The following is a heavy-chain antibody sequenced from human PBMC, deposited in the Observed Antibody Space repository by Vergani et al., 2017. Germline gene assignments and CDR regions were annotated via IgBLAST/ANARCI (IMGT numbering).Heavy chain of an antibody. CDR3: PKVGRSEVACTFGAFDI. Sequence: EVQLLESGGDLVQPGGSLRLSCAASGCTFIMHAMSWVRQAPGKGLEWVSTLSASDRRTHYADSVKGRFTISRDISKNTLFLHMNSLRPEDTAVYYCPKVGRSEVACTFGAFDIWGQGTMVTVSS. J-gene: IGHJ3*02. D-gene: IGHD3-16*01. V-gene: IGHV3-23*01. CDR1: GCTFIMHA. CDR2: LSASDRRT.